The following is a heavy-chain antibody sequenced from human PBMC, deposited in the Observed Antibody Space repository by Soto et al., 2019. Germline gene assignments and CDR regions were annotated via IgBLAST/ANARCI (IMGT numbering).Heavy chain of an antibody. CDR1: GYSFTAFH. Sequence: ASVKVSCKASGYSFTAFHMHWVRQAPGLGLQWMGIINPNLGHSNTAQRFQGRVAMTWDTSTSTVYMELSSLTSDDSAVYYCARAPYSTSSFFFDHWGQGTPVTVSS. CDR2: INPNLGHS. V-gene: IGHV1-46*01. D-gene: IGHD6-6*01. J-gene: IGHJ4*02. CDR3: ARAPYSTSSFFFDH.